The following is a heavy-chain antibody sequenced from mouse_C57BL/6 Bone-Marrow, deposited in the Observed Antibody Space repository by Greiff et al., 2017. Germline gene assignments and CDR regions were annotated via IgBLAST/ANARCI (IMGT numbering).Heavy chain of an antibody. Sequence: VKLMESGAELVRPGASVTLSCKASGYTFTDYEMHWVKQTPVHGLEWIGAIDPETGGTAYNQKFKGKAILTADKSSSTAYMELRSLTSEDSAVXYCSRAMDYWGQGTSVTVSS. J-gene: IGHJ4*01. CDR1: GYTFTDYE. CDR3: SRAMDY. V-gene: IGHV1-15*01. CDR2: IDPETGGT.